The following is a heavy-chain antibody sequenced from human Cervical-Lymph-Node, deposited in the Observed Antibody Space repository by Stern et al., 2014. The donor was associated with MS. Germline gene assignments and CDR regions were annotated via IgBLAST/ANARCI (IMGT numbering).Heavy chain of an antibody. J-gene: IGHJ5*02. D-gene: IGHD1-26*01. CDR2: IHDSGST. CDR3: ATTRWDLFTWNWFDP. Sequence: QIQLVESGPGLVKPSQTLSLTCTVSGGSISSSGYYWSWIRQPADKGLEWIGRIHDSGSTYYNPSLKSRATISMETANNHFFLKLPSVTAADTAVYYCATTRWDLFTWNWFDPWGQGTLVTVSS. CDR1: GGSISSSGYY. V-gene: IGHV4-61*02.